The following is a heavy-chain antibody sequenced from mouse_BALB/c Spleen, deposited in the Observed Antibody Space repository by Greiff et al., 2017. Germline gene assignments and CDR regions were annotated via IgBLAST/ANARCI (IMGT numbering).Heavy chain of an antibody. Sequence: DVLLVESGAELVKPGASVKLSCTASGFNIKDTYMHWVKQRPEQGLEWIGRIDPANGNTKYDPKFQGKATITADTSSNTAYLQLSSLTSEDAAVYYCARDGSDYWGQGTTLTVSS. CDR3: ARDGSDY. J-gene: IGHJ2*01. CDR2: IDPANGNT. CDR1: GFNIKDTY. V-gene: IGHV14-3*02.